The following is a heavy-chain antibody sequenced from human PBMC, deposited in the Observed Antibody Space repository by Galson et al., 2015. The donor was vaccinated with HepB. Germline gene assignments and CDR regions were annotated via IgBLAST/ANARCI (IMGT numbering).Heavy chain of an antibody. CDR2: IDYSGSA. Sequence: ETLSLTCTVSGGSITGYFWSWIRRPPGKGLEWIGYIDYSGSANYNPSLKSRVTISVDTSKNQFSLKLSSVTAADTAVYYCARHLNSGGSGSSSFDYWGQGTLVTVSS. V-gene: IGHV4-59*08. CDR3: ARHLNSGGSGSSSFDY. D-gene: IGHD6-19*01. CDR1: GGSITGYF. J-gene: IGHJ4*02.